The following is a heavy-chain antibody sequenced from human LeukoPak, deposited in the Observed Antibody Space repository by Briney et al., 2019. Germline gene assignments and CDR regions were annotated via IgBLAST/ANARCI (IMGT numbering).Heavy chain of an antibody. V-gene: IGHV1-46*01. CDR3: ARLYVYYDSSGYGGLMAEDY. Sequence: ASVKVSCKASGYTFTSYYMHWVRQAPGQGLEWMGIINPSGGSTSYAQKFQGRVTISVDTSKNQFSLKLSSVTAADTAVYYCARLYVYYDSSGYGGLMAEDYWGQGTLVTVSS. CDR1: GYTFTSYY. D-gene: IGHD3-22*01. CDR2: INPSGGST. J-gene: IGHJ4*02.